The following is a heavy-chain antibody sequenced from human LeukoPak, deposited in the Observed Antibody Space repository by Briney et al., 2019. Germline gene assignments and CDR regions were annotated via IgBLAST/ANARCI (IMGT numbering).Heavy chain of an antibody. CDR2: IYYSGST. D-gene: IGHD3-22*01. Sequence: ASETLSLTCTVSGGSISSYYWSWIRQPPGKGREWIGYIYYSGSTNYNPSLKSRVTISVDTSKNQFSLKLSSVTAADTAVYYCATLPNYDSSGYADYWGLGTLVTVSS. CDR3: ATLPNYDSSGYADY. J-gene: IGHJ4*02. CDR1: GGSISSYY. V-gene: IGHV4-59*01.